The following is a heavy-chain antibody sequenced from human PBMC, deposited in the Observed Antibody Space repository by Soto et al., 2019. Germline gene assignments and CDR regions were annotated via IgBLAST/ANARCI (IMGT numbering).Heavy chain of an antibody. V-gene: IGHV1-18*01. CDR3: ARDRTTMVRGVIPPGAY. CDR2: ISAYNGNT. J-gene: IGHJ4*02. Sequence: GASVNVSCKASGYTFSSYGISWVRQAPGQGFEWMGWISAYNGNTNYAQKLQGRVTMTTDTSTSTAYMELRSLRSDDTAVYYCARDRTTMVRGVIPPGAYWGQGTLVTVSS. CDR1: GYTFSSYG. D-gene: IGHD3-10*01.